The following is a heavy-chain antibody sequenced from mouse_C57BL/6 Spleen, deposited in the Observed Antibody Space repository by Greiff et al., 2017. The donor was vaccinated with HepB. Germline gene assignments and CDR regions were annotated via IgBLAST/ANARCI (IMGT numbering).Heavy chain of an antibody. Sequence: VKLVESGPGLVQPSQSLSITCTVSGFSLTSYGVHWVRQSPGKGLEWLGVIWSGGSTDYNAAFISRLSISKDNSKSQVFFKMNSLQADDTAIYYCARIYYGYDYAMDYWGQGTSVTVSS. CDR2: IWSGGST. V-gene: IGHV2-2*01. CDR1: GFSLTSYG. D-gene: IGHD2-2*01. J-gene: IGHJ4*01. CDR3: ARIYYGYDYAMDY.